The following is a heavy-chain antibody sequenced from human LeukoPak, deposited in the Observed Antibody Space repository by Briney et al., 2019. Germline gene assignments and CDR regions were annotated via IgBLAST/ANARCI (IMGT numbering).Heavy chain of an antibody. Sequence: GGSLRLSCAASEFIFSSYAMSWVRQAPGKGLEWVSGISGSGGSTDYADSVKGRFTIFRDNSKNTLYLQMNSLRAEDTAVYYCAKSRYKIAVAGYFDYWGQGTLVTVSS. CDR2: ISGSGGST. CDR1: EFIFSSYA. D-gene: IGHD6-19*01. V-gene: IGHV3-23*01. CDR3: AKSRYKIAVAGYFDY. J-gene: IGHJ4*02.